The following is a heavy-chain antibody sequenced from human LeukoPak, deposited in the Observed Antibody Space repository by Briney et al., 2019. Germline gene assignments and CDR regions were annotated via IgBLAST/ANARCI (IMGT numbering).Heavy chain of an antibody. Sequence: GGSLRLSCAASGFTFSSYWMSWVRQAPGKGLEWVANIKQDGSEKYYVDSVKGRFTISRDNAKNSLYLQMNSLRAEDTAVYCCARVDFRWLVGCFDYWGQGTLVTVSS. J-gene: IGHJ4*02. CDR1: GFTFSSYW. D-gene: IGHD6-19*01. CDR3: ARVDFRWLVGCFDY. CDR2: IKQDGSEK. V-gene: IGHV3-7*01.